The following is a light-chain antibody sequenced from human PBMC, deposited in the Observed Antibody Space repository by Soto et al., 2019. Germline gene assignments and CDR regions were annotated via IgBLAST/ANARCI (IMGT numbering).Light chain of an antibody. CDR1: QSVSSN. CDR2: GAS. V-gene: IGKV3-15*01. Sequence: EIVMTQSPATLSVSPGERATLSCRASQSVSSNLAWYQQKPGQAPRLLIYGASTRATGIAARFSGSGSGTEFTLTISSLQSEDFADYYCQQYNNWPRIFTFGPGTKVDIK. J-gene: IGKJ3*01. CDR3: QQYNNWPRIFT.